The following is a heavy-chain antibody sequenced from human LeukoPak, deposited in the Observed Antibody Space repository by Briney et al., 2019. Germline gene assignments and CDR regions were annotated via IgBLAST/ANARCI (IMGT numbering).Heavy chain of an antibody. CDR2: IHHSGST. Sequence: SETLSLTCTVSGYSISSGYYWGWIRQPPGKGLEWIGSIHHSGSTYYNPSLKSRVTISVDTSKNQFSLKLSSVTAADTAVYYCARDKSSFDYWGQGTLVTVSS. J-gene: IGHJ4*02. CDR3: ARDKSSFDY. V-gene: IGHV4-38-2*02. CDR1: GYSISSGYY.